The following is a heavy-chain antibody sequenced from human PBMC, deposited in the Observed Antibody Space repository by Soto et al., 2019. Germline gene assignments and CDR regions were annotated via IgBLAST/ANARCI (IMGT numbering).Heavy chain of an antibody. D-gene: IGHD1-26*01. V-gene: IGHV1-46*01. J-gene: IGHJ4*02. Sequence: GASVKVSCKTSGYTFTRHWMHWVRQAPGQGLEWMGIINPDDYTTSYAQKFQGRVTLTRDTSTNTVHMELNSLTFDETAVYYFRRGGWGDSPIDYWGQGTQVTVSS. CDR3: RRGGWGDSPIDY. CDR1: GYTFTRHW. CDR2: INPDDYTT.